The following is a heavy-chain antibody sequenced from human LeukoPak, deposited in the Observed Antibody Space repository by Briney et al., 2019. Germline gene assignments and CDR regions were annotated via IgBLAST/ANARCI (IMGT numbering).Heavy chain of an antibody. V-gene: IGHV3-9*01. CDR3: AKDIYGDYVTGIDY. D-gene: IGHD4-17*01. J-gene: IGHJ4*02. Sequence: GGSLRLSCAASGFTFDDYAMHWVRQAPGKGLEWVSGISWSSGSIGYAVSVRGRFTTSRDNARNSLYLQMNSLRAEDTALYYCAKDIYGDYVTGIDYWGQGTLVTVSS. CDR1: GFTFDDYA. CDR2: ISWSSGSI.